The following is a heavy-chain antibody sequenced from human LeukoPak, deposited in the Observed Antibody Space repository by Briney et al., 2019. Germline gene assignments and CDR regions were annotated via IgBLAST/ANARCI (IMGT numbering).Heavy chain of an antibody. CDR1: GGSISSYY. CDR3: ARDYSGYCSSTSCYPGGYMDV. D-gene: IGHD2-2*01. J-gene: IGHJ6*03. Sequence: PSETLSLTCTVSGGSISSYYWSWIRQPPGKGLEWIGYIYYSGSTNYNPSLKSRVTISVDTSRNQFSLKLSSVTAADTAVYYCARDYSGYCSSTSCYPGGYMDVWGKGTTVTVSS. CDR2: IYYSGST. V-gene: IGHV4-59*01.